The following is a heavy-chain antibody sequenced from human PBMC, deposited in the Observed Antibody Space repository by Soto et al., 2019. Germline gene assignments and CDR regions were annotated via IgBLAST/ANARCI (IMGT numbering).Heavy chain of an antibody. CDR3: AHSGSSSRHSSYYYYGMDV. CDR2: IYWDDDK. D-gene: IGHD6-13*01. V-gene: IGHV2-5*08. Sequence: SGPTLVNPTQTLTLTCTFSGFSLSTSGMCVSWIRQPPGKALEWLALIYWDDDKRYSPSLKSRLTITKDTSKNQVVLTMTNMDLVDTATYYCAHSGSSSRHSSYYYYGMDVWGQGTTVTVSS. J-gene: IGHJ6*02. CDR1: GFSLSTSGMC.